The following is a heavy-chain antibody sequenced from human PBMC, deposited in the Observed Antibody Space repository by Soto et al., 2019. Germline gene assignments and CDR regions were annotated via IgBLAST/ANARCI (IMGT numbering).Heavy chain of an antibody. V-gene: IGHV3-48*03. CDR3: ARENCSSTSCRSSAYYYYYGMDV. J-gene: IGHJ6*02. CDR1: GFTFSSYE. Sequence: PGGSLRLSCAASGFTFSSYEMNWVRRAPGKGLEWVSYISSSGSTIYYADSVKGRFTISRDNAKNSLYLQMNSLRAEDTAVYYCARENCSSTSCRSSAYYYYYGMDVWGQGTKVTVYS. D-gene: IGHD2-2*01. CDR2: ISSSGSTI.